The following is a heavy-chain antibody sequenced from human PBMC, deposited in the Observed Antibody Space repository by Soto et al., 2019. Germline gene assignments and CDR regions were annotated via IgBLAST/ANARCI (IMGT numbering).Heavy chain of an antibody. Sequence: GGSLRLSCAASGFTFSNYWMNWVRQAPGKGLELVANINDDGSVTYYVDSVKGRFTVSRDNTFNTLYLQMNSLRAEDTAVYYYARDPVRGGGYDFWSGYRPSDGMDVWGQGTTVTVSS. CDR2: INDDGSVT. D-gene: IGHD3-3*01. CDR3: ARDPVRGGGYDFWSGYRPSDGMDV. J-gene: IGHJ6*02. V-gene: IGHV3-7*03. CDR1: GFTFSNYW.